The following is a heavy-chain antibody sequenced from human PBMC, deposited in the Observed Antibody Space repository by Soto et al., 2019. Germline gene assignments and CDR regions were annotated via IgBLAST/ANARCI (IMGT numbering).Heavy chain of an antibody. V-gene: IGHV3-21*01. CDR2: ISSTSAYI. Sequence: EVQLVESGGGLVKPGGSLRLSCAASGFTFSTYNMNWVRQAPGKGLEWVSSISSTSAYIYYADSMKGRFTSSRDNAHSFLYLQMNSLGVEDTAVYFCARGGVCSGGSCYPPGAFDIWGQGTAVIVSS. J-gene: IGHJ3*02. D-gene: IGHD2-15*01. CDR1: GFTFSTYN. CDR3: ARGGVCSGGSCYPPGAFDI.